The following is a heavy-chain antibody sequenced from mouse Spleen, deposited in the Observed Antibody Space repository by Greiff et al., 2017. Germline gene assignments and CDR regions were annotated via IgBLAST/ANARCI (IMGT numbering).Heavy chain of an antibody. J-gene: IGHJ4*01. CDR1: GYTFTSYW. V-gene: IGHV1-52*01. D-gene: IGHD1-1*01. CDR2: IDPSDSET. CDR3: ARFPFTTVVAEYAMDY. Sequence: VQLQQPGAELVRPGSSVKLSCKASGYTFTSYWMHWVKQRPIQGLEWIGNIDPSDSETHYNQKFKDKATLTVDKSSSTAYMQLSSLTSEDSAVYYCARFPFTTVVAEYAMDYWGQGTSVTVSS.